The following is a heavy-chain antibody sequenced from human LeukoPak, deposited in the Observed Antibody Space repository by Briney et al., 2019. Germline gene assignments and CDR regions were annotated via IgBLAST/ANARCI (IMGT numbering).Heavy chain of an antibody. CDR1: GYTFTAYY. J-gene: IGHJ4*02. Sequence: ASVKVSCKASGYTFTAYYMHWVRQAPGQGVEWMGWINPNSGGTNYAQNFQGRVTMTRDTSISTAYMELSRLRSDDTAVYYCARGGYYDSGRQEDFDYWGQGTLVTVSS. CDR2: INPNSGGT. D-gene: IGHD3-22*01. CDR3: ARGGYYDSGRQEDFDY. V-gene: IGHV1-2*02.